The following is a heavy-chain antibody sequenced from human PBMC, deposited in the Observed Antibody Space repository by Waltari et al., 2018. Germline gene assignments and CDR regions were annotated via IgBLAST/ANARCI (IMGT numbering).Heavy chain of an antibody. V-gene: IGHV4-59*01. J-gene: IGHJ4*02. CDR3: ARSYGDGNYYYFDY. Sequence: QVQLQESGPGLVKPSETLSLTCTVSGGSISSYYWSWIRQPPGKGLEWIGYIYYSGITSYNPSLKSRVTISLDTSKNQFSLKLSSVTAADTAVYYCARSYGDGNYYYFDYWGQGTLVTVSS. D-gene: IGHD4-17*01. CDR2: IYYSGIT. CDR1: GGSISSYY.